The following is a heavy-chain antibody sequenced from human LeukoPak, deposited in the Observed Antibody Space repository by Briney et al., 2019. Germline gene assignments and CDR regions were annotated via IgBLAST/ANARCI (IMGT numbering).Heavy chain of an antibody. CDR2: ISSSSSTI. D-gene: IGHD1-26*01. CDR3: ARAMTLGATRFFDY. CDR1: GFTFSSYS. J-gene: IGHJ4*02. V-gene: IGHV3-48*04. Sequence: GGSLRLSCAASGFTFSSYSMNWVRQAPGKGLEWVSYISSSSSTIYYADSVKGRFTISRDNAKNSLYLQMNSLRAEDTAVYYCARAMTLGATRFFDYWGQGTLVTVSS.